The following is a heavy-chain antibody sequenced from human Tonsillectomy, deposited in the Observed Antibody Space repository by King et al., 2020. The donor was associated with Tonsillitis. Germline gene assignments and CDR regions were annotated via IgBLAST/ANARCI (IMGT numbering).Heavy chain of an antibody. CDR2: IIPIFGAT. V-gene: IGHV1-69*01. CDR3: ARRGIINYGMDV. CDR1: GGTFNNDG. J-gene: IGHJ6*02. Sequence: HVQLVESGAEVKKPGSSLKVSCKASGGTFNNDGISWVRQAPGQGLEWMGGIIPIFGATNYSQKFQGRVTITADESTRTAYMELSSLRSYDTAVYYCARRGIINYGMDVWGQGTTVIVSS. D-gene: IGHD2-15*01.